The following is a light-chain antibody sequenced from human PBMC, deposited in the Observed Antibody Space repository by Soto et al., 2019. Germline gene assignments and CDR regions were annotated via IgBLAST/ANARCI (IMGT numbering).Light chain of an antibody. V-gene: IGLV2-14*01. J-gene: IGLJ1*01. CDR1: SSDVGGYNY. Sequence: QSALTPPAPGSGSPGQSITISCTGTSSDVGGYNYVSWYQQHPGKAPKLMIYEVSDRPSGVSNRFSGSKSGNTASLTISGLQAEDEVDYYWTSYISSSSRYDVRAGTMV. CDR3: TSYISSSSRYD. CDR2: EVS.